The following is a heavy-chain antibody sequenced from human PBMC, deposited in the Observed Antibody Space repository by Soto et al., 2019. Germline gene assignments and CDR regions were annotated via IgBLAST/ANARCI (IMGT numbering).Heavy chain of an antibody. J-gene: IGHJ4*02. CDR3: ARVDYYDSSGYYGY. CDR1: GYTFTIYG. D-gene: IGHD3-22*01. V-gene: IGHV1-18*04. CDR2: ISGYNGNT. Sequence: QVQLVQSGAEVKKPGASVKVSCKASGYTFTIYGISWVRQAPGQGLEWIGWISGYNGNTDYAQNLQDRVTLTTDASTSSVYMELRSLRSDDTADYYCARVDYYDSSGYYGYWGQGTLITVSS.